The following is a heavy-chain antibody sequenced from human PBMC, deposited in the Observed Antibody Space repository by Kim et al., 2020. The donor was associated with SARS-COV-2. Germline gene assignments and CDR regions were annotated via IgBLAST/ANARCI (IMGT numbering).Heavy chain of an antibody. CDR2: ISSSGSST. D-gene: IGHD3-10*01. V-gene: IGHV3-23*01. Sequence: GGSLRLSCAASGFTFSSYAMSWVRKAPGKGLEWVSAISSSGSSTYYADSVKGRFTISRDTSKNTLYLQMNSLRAEDTAVYYCAKGALGVGRGVKLAWGQGTLVTVSS. CDR3: AKGALGVGRGVKLA. CDR1: GFTFSSYA. J-gene: IGHJ5*02.